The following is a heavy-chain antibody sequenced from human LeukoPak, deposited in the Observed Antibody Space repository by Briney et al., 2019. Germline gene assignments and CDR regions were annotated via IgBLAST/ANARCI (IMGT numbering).Heavy chain of an antibody. Sequence: SQTLSLTCTVSGGSISSGDYYWSWIRQPPGKGLEWIGYIYYSGSTYYNPSLKSRVTISVDTSKNQSSLKLSSVTAADTAVYYCAREGGGYYDSSGDYWGQGTLVTVSS. CDR3: AREGGGYYDSSGDY. D-gene: IGHD3-22*01. V-gene: IGHV4-30-4*08. CDR1: GGSISSGDYY. CDR2: IYYSGST. J-gene: IGHJ4*02.